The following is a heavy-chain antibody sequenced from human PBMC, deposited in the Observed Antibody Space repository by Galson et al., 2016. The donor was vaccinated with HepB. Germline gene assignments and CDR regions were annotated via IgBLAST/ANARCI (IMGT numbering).Heavy chain of an antibody. CDR1: GFAFSDYY. CDR3: AGAPTMITFGGLIVGDLDY. V-gene: IGHV3-11*04. CDR2: ISSSGRSI. D-gene: IGHD3-16*02. J-gene: IGHJ4*02. Sequence: SLRLSCAASGFAFSDYYMSWIRQSPGKGLEWVTSISSSGRSIYYADSVKGRFTISRDNTKNSLYLQMNSLRADDTAVYYCAGAPTMITFGGLIVGDLDYWGQGTLVTVSS.